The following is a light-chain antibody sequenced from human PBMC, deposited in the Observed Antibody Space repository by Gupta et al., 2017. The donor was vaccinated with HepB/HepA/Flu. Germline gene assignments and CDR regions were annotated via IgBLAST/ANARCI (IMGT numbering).Light chain of an antibody. J-gene: IGKJ4*01. Sequence: EIVLTQSPATLSLSPGDRDTLSCRASQNIINYLAWYQQKPGQPPRLLIFGASNRASGIPDRFSGSGSGTDFTLTISSLEPEDFAVYYCQQRYNYVTFGGGTKVELE. CDR2: GAS. CDR1: QNIINY. CDR3: QQRYNYVT. V-gene: IGKV3-11*01.